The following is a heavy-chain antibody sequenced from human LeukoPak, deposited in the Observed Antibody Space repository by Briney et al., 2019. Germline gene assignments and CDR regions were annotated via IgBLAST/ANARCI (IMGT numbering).Heavy chain of an antibody. J-gene: IGHJ4*02. V-gene: IGHV4-4*07. D-gene: IGHD6-13*01. CDR1: VGSISSYY. Sequence: SETLSLTCTVSVGSISSYYWSWIRQPAGKGLEWIGRIYTSGSTNYNPSLKSRVTMSVDTSKNQFSLKLSSVTAADTAVYYCASTSYIAAAGCFDYWGQGTLVTVSS. CDR3: ASTSYIAAAGCFDY. CDR2: IYTSGST.